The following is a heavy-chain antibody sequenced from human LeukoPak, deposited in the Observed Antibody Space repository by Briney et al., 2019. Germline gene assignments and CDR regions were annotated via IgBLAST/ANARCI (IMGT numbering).Heavy chain of an antibody. V-gene: IGHV4-4*07. D-gene: IGHD2-8*02. CDR3: ARATGGTPYYTYYMDV. Sequence: SETLSLTCTVSGGSISSYYWSWIRQPAGKGLEWIGRIYTSGSTNYNPSLKSRVIMSVDTSKNQFSLKLSSVTAADTAVYYCARATGGTPYYTYYMDVWGKGTTVTVSS. CDR1: GGSISSYY. J-gene: IGHJ6*03. CDR2: IYTSGST.